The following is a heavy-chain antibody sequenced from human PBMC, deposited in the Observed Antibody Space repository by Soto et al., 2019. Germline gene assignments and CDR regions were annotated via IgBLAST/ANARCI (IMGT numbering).Heavy chain of an antibody. CDR2: ISSSSSTI. D-gene: IGHD6-13*01. Sequence: ESGGGLVQPGGSLRLSCAASGFTFSSYSMNWVRQAPGKGLEWVSYISSSSSTIYYADSVKGRFTISRDNAKNSLYLQMNSLRAEDTAVYYCARDVSRIAAAGSFDYWGQGTLVTVSS. CDR3: ARDVSRIAAAGSFDY. J-gene: IGHJ4*02. CDR1: GFTFSSYS. V-gene: IGHV3-48*01.